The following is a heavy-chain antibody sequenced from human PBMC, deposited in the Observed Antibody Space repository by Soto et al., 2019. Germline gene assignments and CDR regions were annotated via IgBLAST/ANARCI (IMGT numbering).Heavy chain of an antibody. CDR3: ARDGIGGTVFRGYLDY. CDR2: ISYDGSNK. J-gene: IGHJ4*02. Sequence: SLRLSCAASGFTFSSYGMHWVRQAPGKGLEWVAVISYDGSNKYYADSVKGRFTISRDNSKNTLYLQMNTLGAEDTAVYYCARDGIGGTVFRGYLDYWGRGTVVTVSS. V-gene: IGHV3-30*03. D-gene: IGHD1-7*01. CDR1: GFTFSSYG.